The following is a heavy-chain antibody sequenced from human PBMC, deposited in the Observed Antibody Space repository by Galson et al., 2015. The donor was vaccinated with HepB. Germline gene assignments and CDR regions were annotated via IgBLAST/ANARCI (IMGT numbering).Heavy chain of an antibody. CDR1: GFTFSSYA. V-gene: IGHV3-21*01. J-gene: IGHJ4*02. CDR3: ASLGYCSGGSCLGVDY. CDR2: ISSSSSYI. Sequence: SCAASGFTFSSYAMSWVRQAPGKGLEWVSSISSSSSYIYYADSVKGRFTISRDNAKNSLYLQMNSLRAEDTAVYYCASLGYCSGGSCLGVDYWGQGTLVTVSS. D-gene: IGHD2-15*01.